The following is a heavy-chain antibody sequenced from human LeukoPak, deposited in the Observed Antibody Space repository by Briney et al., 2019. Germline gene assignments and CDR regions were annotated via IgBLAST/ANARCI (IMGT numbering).Heavy chain of an antibody. CDR1: GGSISSGSYY. J-gene: IGHJ6*03. Sequence: SETLSLTCTVSGGSISSGSYYWSWIRQPAGKGLEWIGRIYTSGSTNYNPSLKSRVTISVDTSKNQFSLKLSSVTAADTAVYYCARGRAKLLWFGELSDYYYYMDVWGKGTTVTVSS. CDR3: ARGRAKLLWFGELSDYYYYMDV. CDR2: IYTSGST. V-gene: IGHV4-61*02. D-gene: IGHD3-10*01.